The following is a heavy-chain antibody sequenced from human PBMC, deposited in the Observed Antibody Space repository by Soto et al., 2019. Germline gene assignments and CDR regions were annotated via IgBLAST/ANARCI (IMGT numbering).Heavy chain of an antibody. CDR1: GGSISSSSYY. V-gene: IGHV4-39*01. CDR2: IYYSGNT. J-gene: IGHJ6*02. CDR3: ARHSDCSTTSCYTIFYYYGMDV. D-gene: IGHD2-2*02. Sequence: SETLSLTCTVSGGSISSSSYYWGWIRQPPGKGLEWIGSIYYSGNTYYNPSLKSRVTISVDTSKNQFSLKLSSVTAADTAVYYCARHSDCSTTSCYTIFYYYGMDVWGQGTTVTVSS.